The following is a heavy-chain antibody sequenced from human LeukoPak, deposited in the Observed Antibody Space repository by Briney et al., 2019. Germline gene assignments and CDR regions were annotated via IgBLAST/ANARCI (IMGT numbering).Heavy chain of an antibody. CDR1: GGSFSGYH. Sequence: SQTLSLTCAVYGGSFSGYHWSWIRQPPGKGLEWIGEINHSGSTNYNPSLKSRVTISVDTSKNQFSLKLSSVTAADTAVYYCARGSSRITIFGVVIIPGYYFDYRGQGTLVTVSS. V-gene: IGHV4-34*01. J-gene: IGHJ4*02. D-gene: IGHD3-3*01. CDR2: INHSGST. CDR3: ARGSSRITIFGVVIIPGYYFDY.